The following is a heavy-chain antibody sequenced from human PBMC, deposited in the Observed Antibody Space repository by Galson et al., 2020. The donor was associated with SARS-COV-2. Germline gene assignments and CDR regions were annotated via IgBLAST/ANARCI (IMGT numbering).Heavy chain of an antibody. CDR3: ARDRNYYGSGSYLVDN. Sequence: ALVKVSCKASGYTFTDNYIHWVRQAPGEGLEWMAWIDPNNAGANHALKFLGRVTMTTDTSISTAYMELSSLTSDDTAVYYCARDRNYYGSGSYLVDNWGQGTLVTVSA. J-gene: IGHJ4*02. D-gene: IGHD3-10*01. V-gene: IGHV1-2*02. CDR2: IDPNNAGA. CDR1: GYTFTDNY.